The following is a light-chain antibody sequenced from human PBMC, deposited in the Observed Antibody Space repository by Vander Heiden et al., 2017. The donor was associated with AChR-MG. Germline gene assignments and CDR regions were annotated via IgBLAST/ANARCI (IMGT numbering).Light chain of an antibody. V-gene: IGLV3-25*03. CDR2: KDS. CDR3: QSAEGSGTCVV. J-gene: IGLJ2*01. Sequence: SSELTQPPSVSVSPGQTARVTCSGEAVPKQYPYWYQRKPGQAPVLVIYKDSERPSGIPGRFSGSSSGTTVTLTISEVQAEDEADYYCQSAEGSGTCVVFGRGTKLTVL. CDR1: AVPKQY.